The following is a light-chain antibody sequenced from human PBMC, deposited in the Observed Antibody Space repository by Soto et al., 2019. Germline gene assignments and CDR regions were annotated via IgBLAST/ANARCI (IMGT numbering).Light chain of an antibody. V-gene: IGLV1-44*01. CDR3: ATWDDTVSGYV. J-gene: IGLJ1*01. Sequence: QSVLTQPPSASGTPGQRVTISCSGSSSNIGNNPVNWYQQSPGTAPKLLMYDNDQRPSGVADRFSGSKSGTSASLAISGLQSEDETEYYCATWDDTVSGYVFGTGTKLTVL. CDR1: SSNIGNNP. CDR2: DND.